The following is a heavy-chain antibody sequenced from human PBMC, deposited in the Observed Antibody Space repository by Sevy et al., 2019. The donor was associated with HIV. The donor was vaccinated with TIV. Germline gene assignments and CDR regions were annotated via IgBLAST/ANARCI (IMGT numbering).Heavy chain of an antibody. CDR1: GFAFSSHA. D-gene: IGHD6-13*01. CDR2: ISYEGTET. CDR3: ARDGGYSIKWYPLY. J-gene: IGHJ4*01. Sequence: GGSLRLSCAASGFAFSSHAMHWVRQAPGKGLEWVAVISYEGTETFYAASVEGRFTNSRDNSKNMLSLQINNLRPEDTAVYYCARDGGYSIKWYPLYWGHGTLVTVSS. V-gene: IGHV3-30-3*01.